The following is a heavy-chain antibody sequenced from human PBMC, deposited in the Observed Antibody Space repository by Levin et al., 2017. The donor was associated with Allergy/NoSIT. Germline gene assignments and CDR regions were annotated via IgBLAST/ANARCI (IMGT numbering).Heavy chain of an antibody. J-gene: IGHJ5*02. CDR2: ITWTGGSV. V-gene: IGHV3-9*01. Sequence: TGGSLRLSCAASGFNFDDYAMHWVRQAPGQGLEWVASITWTGGSVAYAGSLRGRFTISRDNAKNSHYLQMNSLRPEDTAFYYCAKDMGPYGTGPTNWFGPWGQGTLVTVSS. CDR3: AKDMGPYGTGPTNWFGP. CDR1: GFNFDDYA. D-gene: IGHD1-1*01.